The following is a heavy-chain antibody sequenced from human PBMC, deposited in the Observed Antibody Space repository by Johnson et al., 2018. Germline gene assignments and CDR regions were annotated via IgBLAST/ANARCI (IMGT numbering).Heavy chain of an antibody. D-gene: IGHD2-15*01. Sequence: LVQFGGCLVKPGGSLRLSCAASVFTFSNAWMSWVRQAPGKGLEWVGRIKSKTDGGTTDYVAPVKGRFTISRNDSKNTLYLQMNSLKTEDTAVYYCTTAVSYCSGGSCYFGWFDPWGQGTLVTVSS. CDR2: IKSKTDGGTT. J-gene: IGHJ5*02. CDR3: TTAVSYCSGGSCYFGWFDP. CDR1: VFTFSNAW. V-gene: IGHV3-15*01.